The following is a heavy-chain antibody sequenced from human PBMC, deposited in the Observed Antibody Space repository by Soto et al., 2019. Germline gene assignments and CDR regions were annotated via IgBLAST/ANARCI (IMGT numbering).Heavy chain of an antibody. D-gene: IGHD3-9*01. CDR3: KVDILTGSHRGNWFDP. CDR1: GFTFSSYA. CDR2: ISYDGSNK. J-gene: IGHJ5*02. V-gene: IGHV3-30-3*01. Sequence: GESLKISCAASGFTFSSYAMHWVRQAPGKGLEWVAVISYDGSNKYYADSVKGRFTISRDNSKNTLYLQMNSLRAEDTAVYYCKVDILTGSHRGNWFDPWGQGTLVTVSS.